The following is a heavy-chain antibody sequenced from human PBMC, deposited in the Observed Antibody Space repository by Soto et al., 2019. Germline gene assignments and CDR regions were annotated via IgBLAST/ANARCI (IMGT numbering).Heavy chain of an antibody. Sequence: QVQLVQSGAEVKKPGSSVKVSCKASGGTFSSYTISWVRQAPGQGLEWMGRIIPILGIANYAQKFQGRVTITADKSTRTAYMELSSLRSEDTAVYYCARELEMATASDDFDIWGQGTMVTVSS. CDR3: ARELEMATASDDFDI. V-gene: IGHV1-69*08. CDR2: IIPILGIA. D-gene: IGHD5-18*01. J-gene: IGHJ3*02. CDR1: GGTFSSYT.